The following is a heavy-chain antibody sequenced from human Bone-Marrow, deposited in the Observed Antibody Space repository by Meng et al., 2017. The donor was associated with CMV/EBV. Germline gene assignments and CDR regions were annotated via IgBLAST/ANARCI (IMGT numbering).Heavy chain of an antibody. Sequence: GESLKISCAASGFTFSNYWMTWLRRAPGRGLELVAHIKEDGSEKYFVGSVKGRFTISRDNAKNSLYLQMNSLRAEDTAVYYCARGSSSWYNYWGQGNLVTVSS. V-gene: IGHV3-7*01. D-gene: IGHD6-13*01. CDR3: ARGSSSWYNY. J-gene: IGHJ4*02. CDR2: IKEDGSEK. CDR1: GFTFSNYW.